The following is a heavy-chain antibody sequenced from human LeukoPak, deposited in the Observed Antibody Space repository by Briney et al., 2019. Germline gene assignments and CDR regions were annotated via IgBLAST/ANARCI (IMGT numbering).Heavy chain of an antibody. CDR2: ISGSGGST. Sequence: PGGSLRLSCAASGFTFSSYAMSWVRQAPGNGLEWVSAISGSGGSTYYADSVKGRFTISRDNVKNSLYLQMNSLRAEDTAFYYCARPYCTTITCYTIDYWGQGTLVTVSS. D-gene: IGHD2-2*02. CDR1: GFTFSSYA. J-gene: IGHJ4*02. CDR3: ARPYCTTITCYTIDY. V-gene: IGHV3-23*01.